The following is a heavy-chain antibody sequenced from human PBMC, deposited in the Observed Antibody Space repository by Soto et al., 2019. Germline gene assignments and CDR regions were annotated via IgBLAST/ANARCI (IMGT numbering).Heavy chain of an antibody. J-gene: IGHJ6*02. Sequence: GESLKISCKGSGYTFTSNLIGWVRQMPGKGLEWMGIIYPGDSETRYSPSFQGQVTISADKSINTAYLQWSSLKASDTAIYYCARSRRGAYSSGWYSLSGYYNYGIDVWGQGTKVTVSS. CDR2: IYPGDSET. V-gene: IGHV5-51*01. D-gene: IGHD6-19*01. CDR3: ARSRRGAYSSGWYSLSGYYNYGIDV. CDR1: GYTFTSNL.